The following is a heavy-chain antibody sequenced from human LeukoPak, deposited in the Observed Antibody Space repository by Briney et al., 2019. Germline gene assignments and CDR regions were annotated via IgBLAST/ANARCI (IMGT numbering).Heavy chain of an antibody. Sequence: GGSLRLSCAASGFTFSSYWMIWVSQAPGKGLEWVANIQQDGSEKYYVDSVKGRFTTSRDNAKNSLYLQMNSLRAEDTAVYYCARNPPRYFNWGQGTLVTVSS. CDR1: GFTFSSYW. CDR3: ARNPPRYFN. CDR2: IQQDGSEK. V-gene: IGHV3-7*05. D-gene: IGHD1-26*01. J-gene: IGHJ4*02.